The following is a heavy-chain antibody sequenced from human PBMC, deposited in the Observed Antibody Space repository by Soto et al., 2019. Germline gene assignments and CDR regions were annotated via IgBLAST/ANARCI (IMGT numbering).Heavy chain of an antibody. CDR2: IKSNTDGGTT. CDR1: GFTFSNAW. Sequence: PGGSLRLYCSASGFTFSNAWMSGVRQAPGKGLEWVGRIKSNTDGGTTDYAAPVKGRFTISRDDSKNTLYLQMNSLKTEDTAVYYCTTDPIYFDYWGQGTLVTVSS. V-gene: IGHV3-15*01. CDR3: TTDPIYFDY. J-gene: IGHJ4*02.